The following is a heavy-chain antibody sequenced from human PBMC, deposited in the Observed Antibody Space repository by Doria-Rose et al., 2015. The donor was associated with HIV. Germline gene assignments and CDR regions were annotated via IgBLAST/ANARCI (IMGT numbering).Heavy chain of an antibody. CDR1: GGSISHYY. J-gene: IGHJ4*02. CDR2: VFYTGST. V-gene: IGHV4-59*01. CDR3: ARVLSGTYDY. Sequence: QVQLQESGPGLVKPSETLSLTCSVSGGSISHYYWSWIRQPPGKGLEYIGDVFYTGSTNYSPSFKSRVSISIDTSKNKFALRLSSVTAADTAVYYCARVLSGTYDYWGQGTLVTVSS. D-gene: IGHD1-26*01.